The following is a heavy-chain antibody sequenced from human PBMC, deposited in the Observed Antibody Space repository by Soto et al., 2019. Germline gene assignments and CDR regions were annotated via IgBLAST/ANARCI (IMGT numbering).Heavy chain of an antibody. J-gene: IGHJ5*02. D-gene: IGHD3-10*01. CDR3: ASLGGVVSNWFDP. V-gene: IGHV4-34*01. CDR2: INHSGTT. CDR1: GGSFSGYY. Sequence: PSETLSLTCAVYGGSFSGYYWSWIRQPPGQGLEWIGEINHSGTTNYNPSLKSRVTISVDTSKNQFSLKLSSVTAADTAVYYCASLGGVVSNWFDPWGQGTLVTVPQ.